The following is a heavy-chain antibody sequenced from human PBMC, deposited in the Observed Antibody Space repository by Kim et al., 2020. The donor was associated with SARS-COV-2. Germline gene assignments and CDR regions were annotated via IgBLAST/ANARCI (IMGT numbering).Heavy chain of an antibody. Sequence: PSLQSRVTISLATSKNQFSLKRNSVTAADTAVYYCAREPDTSGYYSHIDHWGQGALVTVSS. D-gene: IGHD3-22*01. J-gene: IGHJ4*02. CDR3: AREPDTSGYYSHIDH. V-gene: IGHV4-59*01.